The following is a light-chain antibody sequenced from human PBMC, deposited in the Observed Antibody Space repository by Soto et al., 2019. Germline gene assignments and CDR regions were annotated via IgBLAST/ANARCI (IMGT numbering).Light chain of an antibody. V-gene: IGKV3-15*01. Sequence: EIVMTQSPATLSVSPGERVTLSCRASQSINSNLAWYQQKPGQAPRLLIYGASTRATGIPARFSGSGSGTEFTLTISRLQSEDFAVYYCQQYNNWPGWAFGQGTKVEIK. J-gene: IGKJ1*01. CDR2: GAS. CDR3: QQYNNWPGWA. CDR1: QSINSN.